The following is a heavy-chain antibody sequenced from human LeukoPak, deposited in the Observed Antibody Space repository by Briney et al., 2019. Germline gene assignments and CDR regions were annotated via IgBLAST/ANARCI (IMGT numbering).Heavy chain of an antibody. Sequence: GASVTVSCKASGYTFTGYYMHWVRQAPGQGLEWMGWINPNSGGTNYAQKFQGRVTMTRDTSISTAYMELSRLRSDDTAVYYCASPTYYGYDAFDIWGQGTMVTVSS. CDR3: ASPTYYGYDAFDI. J-gene: IGHJ3*02. V-gene: IGHV1-2*02. CDR1: GYTFTGYY. D-gene: IGHD3-10*01. CDR2: INPNSGGT.